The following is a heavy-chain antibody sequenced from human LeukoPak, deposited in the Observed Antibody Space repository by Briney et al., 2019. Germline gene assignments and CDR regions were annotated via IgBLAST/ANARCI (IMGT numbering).Heavy chain of an antibody. CDR1: GGSFSGYY. CDR3: ASYNWNDVRHWFDP. J-gene: IGHJ5*02. V-gene: IGHV4-34*01. D-gene: IGHD1-1*01. Sequence: PSETLSLTRAVYGGSFSGYYWSWIRQPPGKGLEWIGEINHSGSTNYNPSLQSRVTISVDTSKNQFSLRLTSVTAADTAVYFCASYNWNDVRHWFDPWGQGTLVTVSS. CDR2: INHSGST.